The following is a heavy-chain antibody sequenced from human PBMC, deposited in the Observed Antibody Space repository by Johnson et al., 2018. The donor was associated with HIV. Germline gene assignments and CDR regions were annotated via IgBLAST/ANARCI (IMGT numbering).Heavy chain of an antibody. D-gene: IGHD1-26*01. V-gene: IGHV3-20*04. CDR2: INCNGGNR. CDR1: GFTFDDHG. J-gene: IGHJ3*02. CDR3: ARGVGASTVAGFDI. Sequence: VQLVESGGGVVRPGGFVRLSCAASGFTFDDHGMSWVRQAPGKGLEWISGINCNGGNRCYADAVQGQFIISRDNGKNYLYLQMNSLRAEDTALSYCARGVGASTVAGFDIWGQGTMVTVSS.